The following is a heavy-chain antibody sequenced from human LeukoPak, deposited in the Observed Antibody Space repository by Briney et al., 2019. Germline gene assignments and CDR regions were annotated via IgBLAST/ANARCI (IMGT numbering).Heavy chain of an antibody. D-gene: IGHD6-19*01. J-gene: IGHJ4*02. Sequence: GESLKISCKGSGYSFSTYWIGWVRQMPGKGLEWVGIIYPGDSDTRYSPPFQGQVTISADKSISTAYLQWSSLKASDTAMYYCARISGSGWSIYYFDYWGQGTLVTVSS. CDR1: GYSFSTYW. V-gene: IGHV5-51*01. CDR2: IYPGDSDT. CDR3: ARISGSGWSIYYFDY.